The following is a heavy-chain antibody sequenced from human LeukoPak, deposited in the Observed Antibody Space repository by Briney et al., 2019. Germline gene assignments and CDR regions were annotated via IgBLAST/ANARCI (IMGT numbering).Heavy chain of an antibody. V-gene: IGHV3-74*01. CDR2: IHSDGSGA. J-gene: IGHJ5*02. CDR3: ARDKGYSSDL. Sequence: HPGGSLRLSCAASGFTFNTYWMHWVRQAPGKGLMWVSRIHSDGSGASYADSVKGRFTISRDNAKNTLYLQMNSLRADDTAVYYCARDKGYSSDLWGQGALVTVSS. CDR1: GFTFNTYW.